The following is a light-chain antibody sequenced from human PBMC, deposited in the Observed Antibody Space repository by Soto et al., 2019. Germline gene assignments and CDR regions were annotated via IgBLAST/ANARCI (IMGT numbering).Light chain of an antibody. CDR3: QHYNSYSDA. J-gene: IGKJ1*01. V-gene: IGKV1-5*03. Sequence: DIQMTQSPSTLSGSVGDRVTITCRASQTISSWLAWYQQKPGKAPKLLIYKASTLKSGVPSRFSGSGSGTEFTLTISRLQPDDFATYYCQHYNSYSDAFSQGTKVELK. CDR2: KAS. CDR1: QTISSW.